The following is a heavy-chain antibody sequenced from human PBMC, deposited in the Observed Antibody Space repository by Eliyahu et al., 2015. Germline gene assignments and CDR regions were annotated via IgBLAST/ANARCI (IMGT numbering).Heavy chain of an antibody. D-gene: IGHD4/OR15-4a*01. V-gene: IGHV3-53*01. CDR2: IHKIGDX. CDR1: GFMLTNSH. Sequence: EVKLVESXGGLVQPGGSLRLXCAASGFMLTNSHMXWVRQAPGKGLEWISVIHKIGDXYYADSVKGRFTISRDTFENTVYLQMNNMRVEDTAMYYCARTDYGDDGTLNIWGQGTTVTVSS. J-gene: IGHJ3*02. CDR3: ARTDYGDDGTLNI.